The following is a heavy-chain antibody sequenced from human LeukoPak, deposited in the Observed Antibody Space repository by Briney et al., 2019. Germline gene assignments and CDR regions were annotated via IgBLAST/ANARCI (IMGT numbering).Heavy chain of an antibody. CDR3: ARKGAVKWFDP. J-gene: IGHJ5*02. CDR2: IYYSGTT. D-gene: IGHD3-16*01. CDR1: GGSISSYY. V-gene: IGHV4-59*06. Sequence: SETLSLTCTVSGGSISSYYWSWIRQHPGKGLEWIGYIYYSGTTYYNPSLKSRVTISVDTSKNQFSLRLTSVTAADTAVYYCARKGAVKWFDPWGQGTLVTVSS.